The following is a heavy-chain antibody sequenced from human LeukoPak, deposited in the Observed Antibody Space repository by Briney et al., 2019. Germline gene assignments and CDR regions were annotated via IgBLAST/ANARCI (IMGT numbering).Heavy chain of an antibody. V-gene: IGHV1-46*03. CDR2: INPSGGST. CDR1: GYTFTSYY. CDR3: ALGIPRASPQDSYYSYYYMDV. Sequence: ASVKVSCKASGYTFTSYYMHWVRQAPGQGLEWMGIINPSGGSTSYAQKFQGRVTMTRDTSTSTVYMELSSLRPEDTAVYYCALGIPRASPQDSYYSYYYMDVGGKGTTVTVSS. D-gene: IGHD3-10*01. J-gene: IGHJ6*03.